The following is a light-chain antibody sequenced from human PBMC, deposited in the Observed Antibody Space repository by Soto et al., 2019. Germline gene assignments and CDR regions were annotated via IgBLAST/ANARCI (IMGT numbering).Light chain of an antibody. Sequence: QSALTQPRSVSGSPGQSVTISCTGTSSDVGGYNYVSWYQQHPGKAPKLMIYDVSKRPSGVPDRFSGSKSGNTASLTISGLRAEDEAVYYCCSYAGSSFWVFGGGTQLTVL. CDR2: DVS. V-gene: IGLV2-11*01. CDR1: SSDVGGYNY. CDR3: CSYAGSSFWV. J-gene: IGLJ3*02.